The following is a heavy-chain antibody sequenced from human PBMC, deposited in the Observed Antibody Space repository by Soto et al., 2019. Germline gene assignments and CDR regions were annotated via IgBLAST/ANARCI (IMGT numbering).Heavy chain of an antibody. Sequence: PGGSLRLSCAASGFTFSSYEMSWVRQAPGKGLEWVSYISSSGSTIYYADSVKGRFTISRDNAKNSLYLQMNSLRAEDTAVYYCARDVGYCSSTSCWPYNWFDPWGQGTLVTVSS. CDR2: ISSSGSTI. CDR1: GFTFSSYE. V-gene: IGHV3-48*03. J-gene: IGHJ5*02. CDR3: ARDVGYCSSTSCWPYNWFDP. D-gene: IGHD2-2*01.